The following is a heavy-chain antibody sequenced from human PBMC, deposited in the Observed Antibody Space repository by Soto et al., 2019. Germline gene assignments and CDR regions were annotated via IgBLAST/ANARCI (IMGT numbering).Heavy chain of an antibody. CDR3: ARDADDILTGYPSTGFDP. CDR2: INPNSGGT. V-gene: IGHV1-2*02. D-gene: IGHD3-9*01. J-gene: IGHJ5*02. CDR1: GYTFTGYY. Sequence: ASVKVSCKASGYTFTGYYMHWVRQAPGQGLEWMGWINPNSGGTNYAQKFQGRVTMTRDTSISTAYMELSRLRSDDTAVYYCARDADDILTGYPSTGFDPWGQGTPVTVSS.